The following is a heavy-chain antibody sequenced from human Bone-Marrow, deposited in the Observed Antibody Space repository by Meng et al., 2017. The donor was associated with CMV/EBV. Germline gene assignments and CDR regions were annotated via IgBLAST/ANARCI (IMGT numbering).Heavy chain of an antibody. CDR1: GYTFTSYG. J-gene: IGHJ6*01. D-gene: IGHD3-3*01. Sequence: ASVKVSCKASGYTFTSYGISWVRQAPGQGLEWMGWISAYNGNTNYAQKLQGRVTMTTDTSTSTAYMELRSLRSDDTAVYYCARDPHLEWSPYYGMDVWGQRTTVTVSS. V-gene: IGHV1-18*01. CDR2: ISAYNGNT. CDR3: ARDPHLEWSPYYGMDV.